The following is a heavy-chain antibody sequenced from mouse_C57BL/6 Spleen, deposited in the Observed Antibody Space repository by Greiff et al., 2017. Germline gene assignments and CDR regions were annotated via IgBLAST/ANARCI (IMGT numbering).Heavy chain of an antibody. CDR2: IYPGDGDT. D-gene: IGHD1-1*01. CDR1: GYAFSSYW. Sequence: QVHVKQSGAELVKPGASVKISCKASGYAFSSYWMNWVKQRPGKGLEWIGQIYPGDGDTNYNGKFKGKATLTADKSSSTAYMQLSSLTSEDSAVYFCAIYYYGSFDYWGQGTTLTVSS. CDR3: AIYYYGSFDY. J-gene: IGHJ2*01. V-gene: IGHV1-80*01.